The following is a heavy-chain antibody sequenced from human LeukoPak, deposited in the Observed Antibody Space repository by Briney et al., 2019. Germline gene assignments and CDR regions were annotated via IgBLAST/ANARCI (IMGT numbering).Heavy chain of an antibody. D-gene: IGHD6-6*01. Sequence: GGSLRLSCAASGFTFSSYAMHWVRQAPGKGLEWVAVISYDGSNKYYADSVKGRFTISRDNSKNTLYLQMNSLRAEDTAVYYCAITSGSSSYYYYYGMDVWGQGTTVTVSS. CDR2: ISYDGSNK. CDR1: GFTFSSYA. V-gene: IGHV3-30-3*01. J-gene: IGHJ6*02. CDR3: AITSGSSSYYYYYGMDV.